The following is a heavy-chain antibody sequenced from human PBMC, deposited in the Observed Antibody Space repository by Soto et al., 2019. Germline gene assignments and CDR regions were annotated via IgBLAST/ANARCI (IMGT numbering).Heavy chain of an antibody. CDR3: ARDENYYDSSGYYYYGMDV. V-gene: IGHV1-3*01. CDR2: INAGNGNT. J-gene: IGHJ6*02. CDR1: GYTFTSYA. D-gene: IGHD3-22*01. Sequence: ASVKVSCKASGYTFTSYAMHWVRQAPGQRLKWMGWINAGNGNTKYSQKFQGRVTITRDTSASTAYMELSSLRSEDTAVYYCARDENYYDSSGYYYYGMDVWGQGTTVTVSS.